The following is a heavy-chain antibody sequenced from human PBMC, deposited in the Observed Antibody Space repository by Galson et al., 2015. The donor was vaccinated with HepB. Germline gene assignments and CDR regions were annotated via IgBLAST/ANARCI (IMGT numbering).Heavy chain of an antibody. V-gene: IGHV4-59*08. J-gene: IGHJ4*02. CDR2: ISSRGGT. CDR3: ARCGYYSFDY. CDR1: GGFISTYY. Sequence: SETLSLTCTVSGGFISTYYWSWIRQPPGKGLEWIGSISSRGGTNYSPSLKSRVTMSLDTSKNQFSLRLTPVTAADTAVYFCARCGYYSFDYWGQGTLVTVSS. D-gene: IGHD3-22*01.